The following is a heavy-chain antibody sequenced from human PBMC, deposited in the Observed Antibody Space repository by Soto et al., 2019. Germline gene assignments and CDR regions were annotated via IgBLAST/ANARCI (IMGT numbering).Heavy chain of an antibody. CDR1: GDSIIGIYH. V-gene: IGHV4-38-2*02. J-gene: IGHJ4*02. D-gene: IGHD5-12*01. CDR2: IYHTGTT. Sequence: SETLSLTCAVSGDSIIGIYHWAWIRQSPGRGLEWIASIYHTGTTYYNPSLKSRVTISVDTSKNQFSLKLSSVTAADTAVYYCARDEPREMATILGYWGQGTLVTVSS. CDR3: ARDEPREMATILGY.